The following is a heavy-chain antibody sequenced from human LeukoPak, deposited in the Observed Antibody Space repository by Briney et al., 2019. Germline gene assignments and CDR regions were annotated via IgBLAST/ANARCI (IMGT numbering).Heavy chain of an antibody. CDR3: ASLGLAYYDSSGYLNWFDP. Sequence: GASVKVSCKASGYTFTGYYMHWVRQAPGQGLEWMGRIIPIFGIANYAQKFQGRVTITADKSTSTAYMELSSLRSEDTAVYYCASLGLAYYDSSGYLNWFDPWGQGTLVTVSS. V-gene: IGHV1-69*02. CDR2: IIPIFGIA. D-gene: IGHD3-22*01. J-gene: IGHJ5*02. CDR1: GYTFTGYY.